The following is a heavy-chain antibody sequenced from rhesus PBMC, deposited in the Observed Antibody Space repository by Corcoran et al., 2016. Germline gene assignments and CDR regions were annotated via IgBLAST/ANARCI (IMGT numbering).Heavy chain of an antibody. CDR2: ISSGSGSTT. CDR3: ARQFPTVGFDY. CDR1: GFTFSDHY. D-gene: IGHD2-33*01. J-gene: IGHJ4*01. Sequence: EVQLVESGGGLVQPGGSLRLSCAASGFTFSDHYMDWARQAPGTGLEWVSSISSGSGSTTLYPDSVKGRFTISRDNAKNTVYLQMNSLRAEDTAVYYCARQFPTVGFDYWGQGVLVTVSS. V-gene: IGHV3-110*02.